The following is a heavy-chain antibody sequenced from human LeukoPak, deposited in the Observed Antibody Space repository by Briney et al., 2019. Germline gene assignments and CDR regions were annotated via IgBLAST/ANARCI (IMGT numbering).Heavy chain of an antibody. CDR2: INGDGSST. D-gene: IGHD3-10*01. J-gene: IGHJ3*02. V-gene: IGHV3-74*01. CDR3: ARELRFGELAFDI. Sequence: GGSLRLSCAASGFTFSSYWMHWVRQASGKGLVWVSRINGDGSSTTYAGSVKGRFTISRDNAENTLYLQMNSLRAEDTAVYYCARELRFGELAFDIWGQGTLVTVSS. CDR1: GFTFSSYW.